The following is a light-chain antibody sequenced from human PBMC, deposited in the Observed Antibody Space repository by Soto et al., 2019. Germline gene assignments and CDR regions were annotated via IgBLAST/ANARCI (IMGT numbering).Light chain of an antibody. CDR2: GAS. V-gene: IGKV3-11*01. CDR3: QQRSNLYRVN. Sequence: EIVLTQSPATLSLSPGAAATLSCRASQSVSRHLAWYQQTPGQAPRLLIYGASNTATGVPARFSGSGSGTDVTLTISNLAPEDFAVYYCQQRSNLYRVNFGPGTKVEIK. J-gene: IGKJ3*01. CDR1: QSVSRH.